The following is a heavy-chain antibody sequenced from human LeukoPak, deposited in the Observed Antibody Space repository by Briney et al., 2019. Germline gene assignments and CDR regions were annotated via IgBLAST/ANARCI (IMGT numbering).Heavy chain of an antibody. Sequence: SVKVSCKASGFTFTSSAVQWVRQARGQRLEWIGWIVVGSGNTNYAQKFQERVTITRDMSTSTAYMELNSLRSEDTAVYYCAADGTTVHYYYYGMDVWGQGTTVTVS. D-gene: IGHD4-11*01. V-gene: IGHV1-58*01. CDR2: IVVGSGNT. CDR1: GFTFTSSA. J-gene: IGHJ6*02. CDR3: AADGTTVHYYYYGMDV.